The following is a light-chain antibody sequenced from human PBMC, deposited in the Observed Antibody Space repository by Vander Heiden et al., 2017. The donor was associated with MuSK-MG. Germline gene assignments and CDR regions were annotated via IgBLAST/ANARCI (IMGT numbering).Light chain of an antibody. V-gene: IGKV1-12*01. CDR2: AAS. CDR1: QDLSRR. Sequence: DIQVTQSPSSVSASVVARVTITCRASQDLSRRLAWSQQKPGIAPKLLTYAASTSQSADPSRFHDSGSGTDFTLSISSLQPQHFPTYYTQQANNFPHTFGQGTKLDIK. CDR3: QQANNFPHT. J-gene: IGKJ2*01.